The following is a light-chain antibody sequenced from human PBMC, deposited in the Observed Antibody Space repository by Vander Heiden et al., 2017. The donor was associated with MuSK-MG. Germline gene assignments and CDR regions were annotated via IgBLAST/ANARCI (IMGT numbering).Light chain of an antibody. CDR2: AAS. J-gene: IGKJ3*01. CDR3: QQSYSTPESA. V-gene: IGKV1-39*01. Sequence: DIQMTQSPSPLSASVGDRVTITCRASQSISSYLNWYQQKPGKAPKLLIYAASSLQSGVPSRFSGSGSGTDFTLTISSLQPEDFATYYCQQSYSTPESAFGPGTKVDIK. CDR1: QSISSY.